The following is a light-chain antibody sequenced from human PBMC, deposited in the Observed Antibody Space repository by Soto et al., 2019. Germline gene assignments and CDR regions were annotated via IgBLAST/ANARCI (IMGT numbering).Light chain of an antibody. CDR1: QGVNTN. CDR2: GAS. Sequence: EIVMTQSPATLSVSPGERATLSCRASQGVNTNLAWYQQKPGQAPQLLIYGASTRATGVPARFNGSGSGTEFTLTITSRQSEDFAPYSCQQYNSWPRTFGHGTKV. J-gene: IGKJ1*01. V-gene: IGKV3-15*01. CDR3: QQYNSWPRT.